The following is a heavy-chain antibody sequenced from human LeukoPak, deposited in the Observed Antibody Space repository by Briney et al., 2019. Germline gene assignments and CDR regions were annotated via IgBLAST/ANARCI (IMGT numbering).Heavy chain of an antibody. D-gene: IGHD2-2*01. CDR1: GFTFSSYG. CDR3: AKLGYCSSTSCLDFDY. V-gene: IGHV3-30*02. J-gene: IGHJ4*02. CDR2: IRYDGSNK. Sequence: PGGSLRLSCAASGFTFSSYGMHWVRQAPGKGLEWVAFIRYDGSNKYYADSVKGRFTISRDNSKNTLYLQMNSLRAEDTAVYYCAKLGYCSSTSCLDFDYWGQGTLVTVSS.